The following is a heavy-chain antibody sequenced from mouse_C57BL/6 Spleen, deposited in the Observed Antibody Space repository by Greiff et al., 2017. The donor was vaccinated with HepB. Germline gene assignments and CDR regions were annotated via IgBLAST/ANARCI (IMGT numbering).Heavy chain of an antibody. CDR2: INPYNGGT. Sequence: EVQLQQSGPVLVKPGASVKMSCKASGYTFTDYYMNWVKQSHGKSLEWIGVINPYNGGTSYNQKFKGKATLTVDKSSSTAYMELNSLTSEDSAVYYCARLDEYSSYYFDYWGQGTTLTVSS. D-gene: IGHD5-1*01. CDR1: GYTFTDYY. J-gene: IGHJ2*01. CDR3: ARLDEYSSYYFDY. V-gene: IGHV1-19*01.